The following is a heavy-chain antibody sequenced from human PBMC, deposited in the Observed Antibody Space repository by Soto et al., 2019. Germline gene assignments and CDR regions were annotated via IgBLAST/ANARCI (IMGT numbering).Heavy chain of an antibody. CDR2: ISGDGDNT. V-gene: IGHV3-23*01. D-gene: IGHD3-3*01. CDR3: AKNPHYDFGSDSPNCSAP. CDR1: GFTFRSYA. J-gene: IGHJ5*02. Sequence: AGSLRLSCAASGFTFRSYAMSWVRQSPGKGLEWVSSISGDGDNTYYADSVKGRFTISRDTSKNTLYLQMYSLRGEDTAVYYCAKNPHYDFGSDSPNCSAPWGQGPLVTVSS.